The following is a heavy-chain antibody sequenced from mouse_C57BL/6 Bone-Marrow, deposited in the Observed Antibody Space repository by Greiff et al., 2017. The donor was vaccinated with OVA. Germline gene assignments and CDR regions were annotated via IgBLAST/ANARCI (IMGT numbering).Heavy chain of an antibody. CDR1: GFSLTSYG. CDR2: IWSGGST. V-gene: IGHV2-2*01. D-gene: IGHD1-1*01. Sequence: QVQLKESGPGLVQPSQSLSITCTVSGFSLTSYGVHWVRQSPGKCLEWLGVIWSGGSTDYNAAFISRLSISKDNSKSQVFFKMNSLQADDTAIYYCANYYGSSPYYAMDYWGQGTSVTVSS. CDR3: ANYYGSSPYYAMDY. J-gene: IGHJ4*01.